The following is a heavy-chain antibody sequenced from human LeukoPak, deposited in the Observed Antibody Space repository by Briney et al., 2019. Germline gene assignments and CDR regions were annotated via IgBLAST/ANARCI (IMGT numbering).Heavy chain of an antibody. D-gene: IGHD2-2*01. V-gene: IGHV3-23*01. CDR3: AKDDDWQPAAD. CDR2: ITSSGDTT. J-gene: IGHJ4*02. Sequence: GGSLRLSCAASGFTFSSSAMSWVRQAPGKGLEWVSSITSSGDTTYYADSVKGRVTISRDNSKSTLYLHVRSLTAGDTAIYYCAKDDDWQPAADWGQGTLVTVSS. CDR1: GFTFSSSA.